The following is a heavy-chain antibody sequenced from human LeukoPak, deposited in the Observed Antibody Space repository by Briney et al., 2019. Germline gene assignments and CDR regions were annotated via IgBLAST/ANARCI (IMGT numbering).Heavy chain of an antibody. J-gene: IGHJ6*03. CDR3: AKNTVDTAPTYYYYYMDV. CDR1: GGSISSYY. CDR2: IYYSGST. V-gene: IGHV4-59*01. Sequence: PSETLSLTCTVSGGSISSYYWSWIRQPPGKGLEWIGYIYYSGSTNYNPSLKSRVTISVDTSKNQFSLKLSSVTAADTAVYYCAKNTVDTAPTYYYYYMDVWGKGTTVTVSS. D-gene: IGHD5-18*01.